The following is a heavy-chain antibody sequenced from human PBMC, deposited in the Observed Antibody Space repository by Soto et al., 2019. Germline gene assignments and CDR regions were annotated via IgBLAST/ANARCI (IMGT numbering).Heavy chain of an antibody. Sequence: PSQTLSLTCAISGDSFSINIAAWNWIRLSPSRGLEWLARTYYRSRWYNDYAVSVRSRITVNPDTSKNQFSLQLTSVTPEDTAVYYCAGTSSHQWYYMDVWGKGTTVTVS. CDR2: TYYRSRWYN. CDR3: AGTSSHQWYYMDV. V-gene: IGHV6-1*01. J-gene: IGHJ6*03. D-gene: IGHD1-7*01. CDR1: GDSFSINIAA.